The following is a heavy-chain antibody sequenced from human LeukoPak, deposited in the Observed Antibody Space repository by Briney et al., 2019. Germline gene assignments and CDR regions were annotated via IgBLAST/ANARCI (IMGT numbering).Heavy chain of an antibody. D-gene: IGHD3-10*01. V-gene: IGHV3-53*05. CDR2: IYSGGST. CDR1: GFPVNSNY. J-gene: IGHJ6*02. CDR3: ARDFAESFGEPSNKGENYAYYGMDV. Sequence: GSLGLSRAASGFPVNSNYMSGVRQAPGKGLEGGSVIYSGGSTYYADSVKGRFTISRDNSKKTLYLQMNTLRGEDTAVYYCARDFAESFGEPSNKGENYAYYGMDVWGQGPTVTAPS.